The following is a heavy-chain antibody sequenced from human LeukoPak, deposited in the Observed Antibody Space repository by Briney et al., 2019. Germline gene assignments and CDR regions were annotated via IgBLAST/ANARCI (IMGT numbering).Heavy chain of an antibody. CDR1: GGSISSYY. V-gene: IGHV4-59*01. D-gene: IGHD3-10*01. CDR2: IYYSGST. Sequence: SETLSLTCTVPGGSISSYYWSWIRQPPGKGLEWIEYIYYSGSTNYNPSLKSRVTISVDTSKNQFSLKLNSVTAADTAVYYCARYLYGFGDAFDIWGQGTLVTVSS. CDR3: ARYLYGFGDAFDI. J-gene: IGHJ3*02.